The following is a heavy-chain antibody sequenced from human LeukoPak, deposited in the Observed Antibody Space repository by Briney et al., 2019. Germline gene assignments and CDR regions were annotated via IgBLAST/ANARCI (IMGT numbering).Heavy chain of an antibody. CDR1: GGSISSYY. Sequence: SETLSLTCTASGGSISSYYWSWIRQPPGKGLEWIGYIYTSGSTNYNPSLKSRVTISVDTSKNQLSLKLSSVTAADTAVYYCARKGRLSWFDPWGQGTLVTVSS. D-gene: IGHD6-25*01. V-gene: IGHV4-4*09. CDR2: IYTSGST. J-gene: IGHJ5*02. CDR3: ARKGRLSWFDP.